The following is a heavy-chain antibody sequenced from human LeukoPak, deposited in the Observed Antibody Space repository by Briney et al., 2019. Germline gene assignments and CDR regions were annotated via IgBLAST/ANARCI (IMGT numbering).Heavy chain of an antibody. Sequence: ASVKVSCKVSGYTLTELSMHWVRQAPGKGLEWMGGFDPEDGETIYAQKFQGRVTMTEDTSTDTAYMELSRLRSDDTAVYYCASWPSYYGSGSYYNVRNDYWGQGTLVTVSS. V-gene: IGHV1-24*01. CDR3: ASWPSYYGSGSYYNVRNDY. D-gene: IGHD3-10*01. CDR2: FDPEDGET. CDR1: GYTLTELS. J-gene: IGHJ4*02.